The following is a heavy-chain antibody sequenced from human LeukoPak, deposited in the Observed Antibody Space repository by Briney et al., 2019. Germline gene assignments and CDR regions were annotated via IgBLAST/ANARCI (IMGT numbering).Heavy chain of an antibody. CDR3: ASSEYDILTGYNDY. CDR1: GGSFSGYY. D-gene: IGHD3-9*01. CDR2: INHSGST. Sequence: PSETLSLTCAVYGGSFSGYYWSWIRQPPGKGLEWIGEINHSGSTNYNPSLKSRVTISVDTSRNQFSLKLSSVTAADTAVYYCASSEYDILTGYNDYWGQGTLVTVSS. V-gene: IGHV4-34*01. J-gene: IGHJ4*02.